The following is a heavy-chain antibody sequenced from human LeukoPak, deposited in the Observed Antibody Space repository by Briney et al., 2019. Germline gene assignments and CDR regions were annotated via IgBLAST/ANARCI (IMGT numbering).Heavy chain of an antibody. Sequence: ASVKVSCKASGYTFTSYGISWVRQAPGQGLEWMGWISAYNGNTNYAQKLQGRVTMTTDTSTSTAYMELRSLRSDDTAVYYCARGIAVAGTPLNRFDPWGQGTLVTVSS. D-gene: IGHD6-19*01. CDR1: GYTFTSYG. V-gene: IGHV1-18*01. CDR2: ISAYNGNT. CDR3: ARGIAVAGTPLNRFDP. J-gene: IGHJ5*02.